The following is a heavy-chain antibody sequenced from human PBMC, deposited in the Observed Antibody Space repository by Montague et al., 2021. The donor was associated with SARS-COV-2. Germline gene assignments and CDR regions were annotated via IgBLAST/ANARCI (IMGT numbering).Heavy chain of an antibody. D-gene: IGHD6-19*01. CDR1: GGSISGHY. J-gene: IGHJ6*02. CDR2: IYYLGTT. CDR3: ARNGGAAVPGLLLGMDI. V-gene: IGHV4-59*11. Sequence: SETLSLTCIVPGGSISGHYWSWVRQTPEKGLEWIGYIYYLGTTNYNPSLKTRVTFSVDTSKNQLSLMLTSVTAADTGVYYCARNGGAAVPGLLLGMDIWGQGTTVTVSS.